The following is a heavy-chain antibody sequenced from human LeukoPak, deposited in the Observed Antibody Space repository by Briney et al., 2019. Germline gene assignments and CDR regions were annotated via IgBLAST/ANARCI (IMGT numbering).Heavy chain of an antibody. CDR3: ARRPPYYYDSSGSSPGAFDI. CDR1: GGSFSGYY. CDR2: INHSGST. D-gene: IGHD3-22*01. Sequence: PSETLSLTCAVYGGSFSGYYWSWIRQPPGKGLEGIGEINHSGSTNYNPSLKSRVTISVDTSKNQFSLKLSSVTAADTAVYYCARRPPYYYDSSGSSPGAFDIWGQGTMVTVSS. J-gene: IGHJ3*02. V-gene: IGHV4-34*01.